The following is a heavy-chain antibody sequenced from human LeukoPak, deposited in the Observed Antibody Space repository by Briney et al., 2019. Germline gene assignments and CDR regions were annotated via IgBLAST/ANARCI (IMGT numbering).Heavy chain of an antibody. CDR3: ARVAKYWQWLALNKNYFDY. CDR1: GYTFTSYA. Sequence: ASVKVSCKASGYTFTSYAMNWVRQAPGQGLEWMGWINTNTGNPTYAQGFTGRFVFSLDTSVSTAYLQISSLKAEDTAVYYCARVAKYWQWLALNKNYFDYWGQGTLVTVSS. J-gene: IGHJ4*02. V-gene: IGHV7-4-1*02. CDR2: INTNTGNP. D-gene: IGHD6-19*01.